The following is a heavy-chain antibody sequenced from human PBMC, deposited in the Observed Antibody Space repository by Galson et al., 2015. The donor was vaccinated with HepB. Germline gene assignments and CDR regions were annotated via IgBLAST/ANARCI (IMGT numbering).Heavy chain of an antibody. Sequence: TLSLTCTVSGGSISSYNYYWGWIRQPPGKELEWIGSIHYSGGTYYDPSLKSRVTISVDTSKNQFSLKLSSLTAADTAVYYCARSYNWNYVANWFDPWGQGTLVTVSS. J-gene: IGHJ5*02. CDR1: GGSISSYNYY. CDR3: ARSYNWNYVANWFDP. CDR2: IHYSGGT. V-gene: IGHV4-39*01. D-gene: IGHD1-7*01.